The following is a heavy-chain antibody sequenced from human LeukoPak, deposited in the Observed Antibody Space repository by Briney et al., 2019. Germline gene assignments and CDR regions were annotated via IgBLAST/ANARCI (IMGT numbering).Heavy chain of an antibody. CDR1: GFTFSSYA. J-gene: IGHJ4*02. Sequence: PGGSLRLSCAASGFTFSSYAMSWVRQAPGKGLEWVSGITGSGDSTYYADSVKGRFSISRDNSRNTLCLQMNSLRAEDTAIYYCAKDYHTTDRSSDPFDYWGQGTLVTVSS. CDR3: AKDYHTTDRSSDPFDY. V-gene: IGHV3-23*01. CDR2: ITGSGDST. D-gene: IGHD1-14*01.